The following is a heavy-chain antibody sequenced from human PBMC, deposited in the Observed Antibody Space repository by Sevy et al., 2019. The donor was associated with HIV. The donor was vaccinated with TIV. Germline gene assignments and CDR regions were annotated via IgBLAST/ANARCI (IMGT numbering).Heavy chain of an antibody. CDR3: VSLFLSYRSGWSYFDY. V-gene: IGHV3-66*02. CDR1: GFTVNDKY. J-gene: IGHJ4*02. Sequence: GGSLRLSCAISGFTVNDKYIIWVRQAPGKGLEWVSVIFSSGSTYYADSAKGRFIISRDNSKNTVDLQMNSVRVEDTAVYYCVSLFLSYRSGWSYFDYWGQGTLVTVSS. CDR2: IFSSGST. D-gene: IGHD6-19*01.